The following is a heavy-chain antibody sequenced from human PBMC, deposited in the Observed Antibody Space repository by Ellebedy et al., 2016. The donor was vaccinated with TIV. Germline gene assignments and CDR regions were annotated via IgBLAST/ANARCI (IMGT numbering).Heavy chain of an antibody. CDR3: AKGSYLTTVKWWYFDL. CDR1: GFTFSSYG. Sequence: GGSLRLSXAASGFTFSSYGMHWVRQAPGKGLEWVAVISYDGSNKYYADSVKGRFTISRDNSKNTLYLQMNSLRAEDTAVYYCAKGSYLTTVKWWYFDLWGRGTLVTVSS. D-gene: IGHD4-17*01. CDR2: ISYDGSNK. V-gene: IGHV3-30*18. J-gene: IGHJ2*01.